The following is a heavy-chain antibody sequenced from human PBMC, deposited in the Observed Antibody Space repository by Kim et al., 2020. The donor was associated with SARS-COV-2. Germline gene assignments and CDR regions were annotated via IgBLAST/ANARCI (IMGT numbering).Heavy chain of an antibody. CDR3: ARDTGRETYYDFWSGQLPGEGDAFDI. Sequence: ASVKVSCKASGYTFTGYYMHWVRQAPGQGLEWMGWINPNSGGTNYAQKFQGRVTMTRDTSISTAYMELSRLRSDDTAVYYCARDTGRETYYDFWSGQLPGEGDAFDIWGQGTMVTVSS. D-gene: IGHD3-3*01. CDR2: INPNSGGT. J-gene: IGHJ3*02. CDR1: GYTFTGYY. V-gene: IGHV1-2*02.